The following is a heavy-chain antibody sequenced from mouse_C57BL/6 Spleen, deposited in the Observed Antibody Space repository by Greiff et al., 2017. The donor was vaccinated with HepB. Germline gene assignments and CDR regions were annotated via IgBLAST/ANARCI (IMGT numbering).Heavy chain of an antibody. CDR3: ASTGTSLYFDV. CDR1: GYTFTDYY. Sequence: EVQLQQSGPELVKPGASVKISCKASGYTFTDYYMNWVKQSHGKSLEWIGDINPNNGGTSYNQKFKGKATLTVDKSSSTAYMELRSLTSEDSAVYYCASTGTSLYFDVWGTGTTVTVSS. J-gene: IGHJ1*03. V-gene: IGHV1-26*01. D-gene: IGHD4-1*02. CDR2: INPNNGGT.